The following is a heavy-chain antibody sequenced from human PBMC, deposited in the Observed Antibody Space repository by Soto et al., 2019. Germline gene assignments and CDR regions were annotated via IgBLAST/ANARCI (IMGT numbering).Heavy chain of an antibody. V-gene: IGHV1-69*02. D-gene: IGHD6-13*01. CDR2: IIPILGIA. CDR3: ARAPEPHSSSTFDY. CDR1: GGTFSSYT. J-gene: IGHJ4*02. Sequence: ASVKVSCKASGGTFSSYTISWVRQAPGQGLEWMGRIIPILGIANYAQKFQGRVTITADKSTSTAYMELSSLRSEDTAVYYCARAPEPHSSSTFDYWGQGTLVTVSS.